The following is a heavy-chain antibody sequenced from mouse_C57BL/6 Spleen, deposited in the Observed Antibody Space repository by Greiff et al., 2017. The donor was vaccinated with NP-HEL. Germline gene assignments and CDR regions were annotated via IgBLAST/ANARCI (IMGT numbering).Heavy chain of an antibody. CDR2: ISYDGSN. D-gene: IGHD1-1*01. V-gene: IGHV3-6*01. CDR3: AREATVAAVFDY. J-gene: IGHJ2*01. CDR1: GYSITSGYY. Sequence: EVKLQESGPGLVKPSQSLSLTCSVTGYSITSGYYWNWIRQFPGNKLEWMGYISYDGSNNYNPSLKNRISITRDTSKNQFFLKLNSVTTEDTATYYCAREATVAAVFDYWGQGTTLTVSS.